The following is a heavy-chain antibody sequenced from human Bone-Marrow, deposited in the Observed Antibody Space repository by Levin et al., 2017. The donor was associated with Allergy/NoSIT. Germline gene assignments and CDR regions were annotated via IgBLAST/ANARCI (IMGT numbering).Heavy chain of an antibody. D-gene: IGHD3-3*01. CDR2: IYYSGST. Sequence: SQTLSLTCTVSGGSISSYYWSWIRQPPGKGLEWIGYIYYSGSTNYNPSLKSRVTISVDTSKNQFSLKLSSVTAADTAVYYCARYDFLDMDVWGQGTTVTVSS. CDR3: ARYDFLDMDV. CDR1: GGSISSYY. V-gene: IGHV4-59*01. J-gene: IGHJ6*02.